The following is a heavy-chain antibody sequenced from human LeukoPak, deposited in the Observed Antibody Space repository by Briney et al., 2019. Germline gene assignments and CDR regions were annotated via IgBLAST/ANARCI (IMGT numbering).Heavy chain of an antibody. Sequence: PGGSLRLSCAASGFTFSSYAMSWVRQAPGKGLEWVSTISNSDGKTYYADSVKGRFTISRDNSKNTLYVQMNSLTAEDTGIYYCAKATGNLGNWGQGTLVTVSS. D-gene: IGHD1-1*01. V-gene: IGHV3-23*01. CDR3: AKATGNLGN. J-gene: IGHJ4*02. CDR1: GFTFSSYA. CDR2: ISNSDGKT.